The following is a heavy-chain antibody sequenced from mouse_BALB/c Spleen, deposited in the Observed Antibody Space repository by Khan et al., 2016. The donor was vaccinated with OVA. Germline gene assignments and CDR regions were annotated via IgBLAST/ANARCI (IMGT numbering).Heavy chain of an antibody. Sequence: EVQLQESGPGLVKPSQSLSLTCTVTGYSITSNYAWNWIRQFPGNKLEWMGYISYSGRTSYIHSLKSRISITRDTSKNQFFLQLNSVTTEDTATCYCARGNYYGYAMDYWGQGTSVTVSS. J-gene: IGHJ4*01. CDR1: GYSITSNYA. CDR3: ARGNYYGYAMDY. V-gene: IGHV3-2*02. CDR2: ISYSGRT. D-gene: IGHD1-1*01.